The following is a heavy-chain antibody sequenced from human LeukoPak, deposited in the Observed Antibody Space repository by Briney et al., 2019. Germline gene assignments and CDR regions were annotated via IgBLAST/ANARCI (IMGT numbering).Heavy chain of an antibody. D-gene: IGHD2-2*01. CDR3: ARGVGTIYYYYGMDV. CDR1: GFTFSSYA. CDR2: ISYDGSNK. V-gene: IGHV3-30*04. Sequence: PGGSLRLSCAASGFTFSSYAMHWVRQAPGKGLEWVAVISYDGSNKYYADSVKGRFTISRDNSKNTLYLQMNSLRAEDTAVYYCARGVGTIYYYYGMDVWGQGTTVTVSS. J-gene: IGHJ6*02.